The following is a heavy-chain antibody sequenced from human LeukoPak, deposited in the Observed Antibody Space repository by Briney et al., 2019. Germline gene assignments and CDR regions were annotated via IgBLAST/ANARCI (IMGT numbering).Heavy chain of an antibody. Sequence: GGSLRLSCAASGFTFSSYWMHWVRQAPGKGLVWVSRIKSDGSTNYADSVKGRFTISRDNAKNTVSLQMNSLRAEDTGVYYCARAPSEIGGYYPEYFRHWGRAPRSPSPQ. CDR1: GFTFSSYW. CDR3: ARAPSEIGGYYPEYFRH. D-gene: IGHD3-22*01. J-gene: IGHJ1*01. CDR2: IKSDGST. V-gene: IGHV3-74*01.